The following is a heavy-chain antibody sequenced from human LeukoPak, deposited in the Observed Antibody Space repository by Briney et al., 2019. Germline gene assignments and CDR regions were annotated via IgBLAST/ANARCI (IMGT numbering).Heavy chain of an antibody. CDR3: AKDRQMYSSSWTPWFDP. J-gene: IGHJ5*02. V-gene: IGHV3-23*01. D-gene: IGHD6-13*01. CDR2: ISGSGGST. CDR1: GFTVSSNY. Sequence: GGSLRLSCAASGFTVSSNYMSWVRQAPGKGLEWVSVISGSGGSTYYADSVKGRFTISRDNSKNTLYLQMNSLRAEDTAVYYCAKDRQMYSSSWTPWFDPWGQGTLVTVSS.